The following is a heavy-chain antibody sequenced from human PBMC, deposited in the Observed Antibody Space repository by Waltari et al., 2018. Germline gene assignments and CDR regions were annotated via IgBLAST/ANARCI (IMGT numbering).Heavy chain of an antibody. D-gene: IGHD3-10*01. CDR1: GGSISSCY. Sequence: QVHLQESGPGLVKPSETLSLTCTVSGGSISSCYWSWIRQPPGKGPEWLGHVYYRGTTTSNHSLRSRVTMSLGASKGPFSLSLSSVTAADTAVYYCARLRNTWFGGIDFWGQGTLVTVSS. CDR2: VYYRGTT. J-gene: IGHJ4*02. CDR3: ARLRNTWFGGIDF. V-gene: IGHV4-59*01.